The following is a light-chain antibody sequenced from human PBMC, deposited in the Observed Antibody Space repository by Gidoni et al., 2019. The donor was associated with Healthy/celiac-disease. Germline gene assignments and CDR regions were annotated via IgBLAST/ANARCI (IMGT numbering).Light chain of an antibody. CDR1: QSISSY. J-gene: IGKJ4*01. V-gene: IGKV1-39*01. Sequence: DTPMTQSPSSLSASVGDRVTITCRASQSISSYLNWYQQKPGKAPKLLIYAASSLQSGVPSRFSGSGSGTDFTLTISSLQPEDFATYYCQQSYSTPLTFGGXTKVEIK. CDR2: AAS. CDR3: QQSYSTPLT.